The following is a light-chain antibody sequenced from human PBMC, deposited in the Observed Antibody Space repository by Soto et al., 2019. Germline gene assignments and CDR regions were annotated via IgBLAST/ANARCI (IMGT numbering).Light chain of an antibody. Sequence: EVVLTQSPATLSLSPGERATLSCRASQSVSNNNLAWYQQKPGQAPRLLIYDASNRAPGIPARFSGSGSGTDFTLTISSLEPEHFAVYYCQQRNNWLTFGGGTKLEIK. V-gene: IGKV3-11*01. J-gene: IGKJ4*01. CDR2: DAS. CDR1: QSVSNN. CDR3: QQRNNWLT.